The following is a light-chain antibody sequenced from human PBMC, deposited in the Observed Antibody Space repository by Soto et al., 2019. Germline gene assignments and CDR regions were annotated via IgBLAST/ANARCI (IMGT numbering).Light chain of an antibody. V-gene: IGLV3-21*01. Sequence: SYELTQPPSVSVAPGETARISCGGNNVGSRSVHWYQQKPGQAPFLVIYSDSDRPSGIPERFSGDNSGNTATLIISRVEAGDEADYYCQVWEATGEQVVFCVGTKLTVL. CDR2: SDS. CDR1: NVGSRS. CDR3: QVWEATGEQVV. J-gene: IGLJ2*01.